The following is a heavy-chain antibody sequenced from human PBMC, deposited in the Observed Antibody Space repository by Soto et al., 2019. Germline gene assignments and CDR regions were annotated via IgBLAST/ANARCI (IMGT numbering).Heavy chain of an antibody. V-gene: IGHV4-39*01. J-gene: IGHJ5*02. CDR1: GGSISSSSYY. CDR2: IYYSGST. CDR3: ARRYPERITIFGVVRDPDYNWFDP. D-gene: IGHD3-3*01. Sequence: SETLSLTCTVSGGSISSSSYYWGWIRQPPGKGLEWIGSIYYSGSTYYNPSLKSRVTISVDTSKNQFSLKLSSVTAADTAVYYCARRYPERITIFGVVRDPDYNWFDPWGQGTLVTVSS.